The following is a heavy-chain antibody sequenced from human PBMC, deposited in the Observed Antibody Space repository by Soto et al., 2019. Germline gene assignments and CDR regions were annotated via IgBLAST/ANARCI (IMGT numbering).Heavy chain of an antibody. Sequence: QITLKESGPTLVKPTQTLTLTCTFSGFSLSTSGVGVGWIRQPPGKALEWLTVIYWDDDKRYSPSLKSRLTATKDTSKNRVILRMTNTDASDTATYYCARRAPEYSGYDYFDYWGQGMLVTFSS. CDR1: GFSLSTSGVG. V-gene: IGHV2-5*02. D-gene: IGHD5-12*01. CDR3: ARRAPEYSGYDYFDY. CDR2: IYWDDDK. J-gene: IGHJ4*02.